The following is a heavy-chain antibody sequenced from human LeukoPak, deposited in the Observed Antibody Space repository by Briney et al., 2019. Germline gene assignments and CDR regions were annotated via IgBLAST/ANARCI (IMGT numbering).Heavy chain of an antibody. CDR2: FDPQDGEI. J-gene: IGHJ4*02. Sequence: ASVKVSCKVSGYTLIELSMHWVRQTPGKGLEWMGGFDPQDGEIIYAQNLQGRVTLTEDTSTDTAYMELTSLRSEDTAVYYCARNEMATMHFDYWGQGTLVTVSS. V-gene: IGHV1-24*01. CDR1: GYTLIELS. CDR3: ARNEMATMHFDY. D-gene: IGHD5-24*01.